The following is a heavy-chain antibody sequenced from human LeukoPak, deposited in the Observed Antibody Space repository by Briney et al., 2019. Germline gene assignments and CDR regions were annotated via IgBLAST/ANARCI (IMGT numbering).Heavy chain of an antibody. D-gene: IGHD4-17*01. J-gene: IGHJ4*02. CDR2: IGNYNGNT. CDR3: ARSGAAETTHFDS. Sequence: ASVKVSCKASGYIFTTFGVSWVRQAPGQGLEWMGWIGNYNGNTNYAQEVQGRVTMTTDSSTSTAYMELRSLTSDDTAVYYCARSGAAETTHFDSWGQGTLVTVSS. CDR1: GYIFTTFG. V-gene: IGHV1-18*01.